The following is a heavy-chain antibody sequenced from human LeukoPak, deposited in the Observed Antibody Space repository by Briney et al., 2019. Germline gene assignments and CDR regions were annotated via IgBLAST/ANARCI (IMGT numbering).Heavy chain of an antibody. D-gene: IGHD3-22*01. CDR3: ARDYYDSSGYYWYNWFDP. J-gene: IGHJ5*02. CDR1: GFTFSSYA. Sequence: GGSLRLSCAASGFTFSSYAMSWVRQAPGKGLEWVANIKQDGSEKYYVDSVKGRFTISRDNAKNSLYLQMNSLRAEDTAVYYCARDYYDSSGYYWYNWFDPWGQGTLVTVSS. V-gene: IGHV3-7*01. CDR2: IKQDGSEK.